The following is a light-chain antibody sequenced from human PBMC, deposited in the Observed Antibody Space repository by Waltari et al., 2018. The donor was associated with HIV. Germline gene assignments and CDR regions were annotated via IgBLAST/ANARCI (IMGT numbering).Light chain of an antibody. CDR2: AVS. CDR1: SSDVGGYNY. Sequence: QSALTQPASVSGSPGQSITISCTGTSSDVGGYNYVSWYQQNPGKAPKRMIYAVSNRPSGVANRFSGSKSGNTASLTISGLQAEDEADYYCSSYTSSRSYVFGTGTRVTV. J-gene: IGLJ1*01. V-gene: IGLV2-14*03. CDR3: SSYTSSRSYV.